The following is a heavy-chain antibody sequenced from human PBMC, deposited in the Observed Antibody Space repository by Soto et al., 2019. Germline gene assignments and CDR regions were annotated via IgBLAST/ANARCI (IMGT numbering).Heavy chain of an antibody. J-gene: IGHJ3*02. CDR1: GFSLSTSGVG. CDR3: AHSYYDSSGYYGRDDAFDI. Sequence: QITLKESGPPLVKPTQTLTLTCTFSGFSLSTSGVGVGWIRQPPGKALEWLALIYWDDDKRYSPSLKSRLTITKDTSKNQVVLTMTNMDPVDTATYYCAHSYYDSSGYYGRDDAFDIWGQGTMVTVSS. CDR2: IYWDDDK. V-gene: IGHV2-5*02. D-gene: IGHD3-22*01.